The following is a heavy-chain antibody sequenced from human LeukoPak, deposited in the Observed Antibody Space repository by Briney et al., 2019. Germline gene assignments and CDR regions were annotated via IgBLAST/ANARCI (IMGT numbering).Heavy chain of an antibody. CDR2: IRYSGSA. D-gene: IGHD3-22*01. J-gene: IGHJ4*02. V-gene: IGHV4-59*08. CDR3: ARLVYDSRGYYFDY. Sequence: SETLPLTCTVSGDSISSYYWSWIRQPPGKGLEWIGYIRYSGSANYNPSLRSRVTISIDTSKNQFSLKLRSVTAADTAVYHCARLVYDSRGYYFDYWGQGTLVTVSS. CDR1: GDSISSYY.